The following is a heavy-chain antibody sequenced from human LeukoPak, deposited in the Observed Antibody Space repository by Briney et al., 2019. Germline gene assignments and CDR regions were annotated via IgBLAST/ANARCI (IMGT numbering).Heavy chain of an antibody. D-gene: IGHD2-2*01. CDR3: ARVGYCSSTSCYNDY. Sequence: GASVKVSCKASGYTFTSYGISWVRQAPGQGLEWMGWISAYNGNTNYAQKLQGRVTMTTDTSTSTAYMELRSLRSDDTAVYYCARVGYCSSTSCYNDYWGQGTLVTVSS. J-gene: IGHJ4*02. CDR2: ISAYNGNT. V-gene: IGHV1-18*01. CDR1: GYTFTSYG.